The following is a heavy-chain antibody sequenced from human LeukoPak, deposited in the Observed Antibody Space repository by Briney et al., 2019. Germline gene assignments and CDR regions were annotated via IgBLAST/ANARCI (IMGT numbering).Heavy chain of an antibody. D-gene: IGHD2-15*01. Sequence: VASVKVSCKVSGGTFNNHAVSWVRQAPGQGLEWMGGIIPIFGTANYAQKFQGRVTITADESTSTAYMELSSLRTEETAVYYCARATDTHGPVPLYSFYYLDVWGKGTTVTVSS. CDR3: ARATDTHGPVPLYSFYYLDV. CDR1: GGTFNNHA. J-gene: IGHJ6*04. V-gene: IGHV1-69*13. CDR2: IIPIFGTA.